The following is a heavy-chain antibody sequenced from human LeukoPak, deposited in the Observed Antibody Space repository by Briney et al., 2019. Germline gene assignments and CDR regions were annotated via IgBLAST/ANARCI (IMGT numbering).Heavy chain of an antibody. D-gene: IGHD3-16*01. CDR2: VCPGDSDT. V-gene: IGHV5-51*01. J-gene: IGHJ3*02. Sequence: GESLQISCKGFGYSFTSYWIGWVRQLPGKGLEWMGIVCPGDSDTRYSPSFQGQVTMSVDKSINTAYLQWSGLKASDTAMYYCARQAAPVWGDTFDIWGQGTMVTVSS. CDR1: GYSFTSYW. CDR3: ARQAAPVWGDTFDI.